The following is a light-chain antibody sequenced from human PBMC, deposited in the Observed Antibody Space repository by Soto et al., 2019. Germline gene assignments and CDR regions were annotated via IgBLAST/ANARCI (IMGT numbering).Light chain of an antibody. J-gene: IGLJ3*02. CDR1: SSDIGIYNL. CDR3: CLSPGSLTWL. CDR2: EDN. Sequence: QSALTQPASVSGSPGQSVTISCTGTSSDIGIYNLVSWYQQYPGKAPQLIIYEDNRRPSGISSRFSGSKSGNTASLTISGLQAEDEAEYYCCLSPGSLTWLFGGGTKLTVL. V-gene: IGLV2-23*01.